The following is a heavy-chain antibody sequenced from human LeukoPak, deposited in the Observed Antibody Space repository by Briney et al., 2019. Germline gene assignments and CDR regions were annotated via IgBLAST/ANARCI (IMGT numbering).Heavy chain of an antibody. CDR3: ARDGRGGNCYYFDS. Sequence: SETLSLTCTVSGGSISSHYWNWIRQPPGKGLEWIGYLYYRGSTNYNPSLRSRVTMSVDTSKNQFSLKVTSVTAADTAVYYCARDGRGGNCYYFDSWGQGTLVTVSS. V-gene: IGHV4-59*11. J-gene: IGHJ4*02. CDR2: LYYRGST. CDR1: GGSISSHY. D-gene: IGHD1-26*01.